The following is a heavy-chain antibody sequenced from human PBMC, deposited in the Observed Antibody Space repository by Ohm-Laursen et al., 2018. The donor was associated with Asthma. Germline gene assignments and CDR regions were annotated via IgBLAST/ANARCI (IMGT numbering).Heavy chain of an antibody. CDR3: ARDVMEWYLPAFDF. CDR2: ISYDGSNK. CDR1: GFTFSSYA. V-gene: IGHV3-30-3*01. J-gene: IGHJ4*02. D-gene: IGHD3-3*01. Sequence: SLRLSCTASGFTFSSYAMHWVRQAPGKGLEWVAVISYDGSNKYYADSVNGRFTVSRDDSKNTLYLQMSSLRPDDTAVYYCARDVMEWYLPAFDFWGQGTLVTVSS.